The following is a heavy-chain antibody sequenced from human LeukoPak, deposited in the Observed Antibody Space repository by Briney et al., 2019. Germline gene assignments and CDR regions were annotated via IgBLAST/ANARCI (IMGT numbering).Heavy chain of an antibody. Sequence: GESLRLSCAASGVTLRNYGLSWVRHTPGKGLEWVSAIRGSGDTTFYADSVRGRFTISRDNSENTVYLQMNSLRAEDTAVYYCEKRGDKLDLIWGQGTLVTVSS. CDR2: IRGSGDTT. J-gene: IGHJ4*02. D-gene: IGHD2-21*02. CDR1: GVTLRNYG. V-gene: IGHV3-23*01. CDR3: EKRGDKLDLI.